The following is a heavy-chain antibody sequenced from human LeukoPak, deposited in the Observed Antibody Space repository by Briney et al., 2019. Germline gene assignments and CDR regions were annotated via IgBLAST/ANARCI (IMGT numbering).Heavy chain of an antibody. CDR2: IKQDGSEK. Sequence: GGSLRLSCAASGFTFSSYWMSWVRQAPGKGLEWVANIKQDGSEKYYVDSVKGRFTISRDNAKNSLYLQMNSLRAEDTAVYYCVSSLWFGRYYFDYWGQGTLVTVYS. D-gene: IGHD3-10*01. CDR1: GFTFSSYW. J-gene: IGHJ4*02. V-gene: IGHV3-7*01. CDR3: VSSLWFGRYYFDY.